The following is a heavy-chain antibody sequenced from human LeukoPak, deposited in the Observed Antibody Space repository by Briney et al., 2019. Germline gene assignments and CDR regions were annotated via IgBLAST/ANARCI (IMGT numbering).Heavy chain of an antibody. J-gene: IGHJ4*02. D-gene: IGHD6-13*01. CDR1: GGSISSYY. CDR3: ASESLDGAGTFDY. V-gene: IGHV4-59*01. Sequence: SETLSLTCTVSGGSISSYYWSWIRQPPGKGLEWIGYIYYSGSTNYNPSLKSRVTISVDTSKNQFSLKLSSVTAADTAVYYCASESLDGAGTFDYWGQGPLVTVSS. CDR2: IYYSGST.